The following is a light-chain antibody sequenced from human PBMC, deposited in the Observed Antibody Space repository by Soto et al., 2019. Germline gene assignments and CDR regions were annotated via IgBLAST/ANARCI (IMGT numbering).Light chain of an antibody. CDR3: QQSYRTPYT. CDR2: DAS. Sequence: DIQMTQSPSSLSASVGDRVTITCRASQGISTYLVWYQQRQGRAPKLLIYDASSLLSGVPSRFSCRGSWTDFTLTISSLQPEDFATYYCQQSYRTPYTFGQGTKLETK. CDR1: QGISTY. V-gene: IGKV1-39*01. J-gene: IGKJ2*01.